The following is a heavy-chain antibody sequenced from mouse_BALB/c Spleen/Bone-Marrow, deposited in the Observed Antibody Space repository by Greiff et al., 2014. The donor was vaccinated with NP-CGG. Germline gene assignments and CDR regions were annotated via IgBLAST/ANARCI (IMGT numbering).Heavy chain of an antibody. Sequence: VQQVESGPGLVAPSQSLSISCTVSGFSLNNYGVHWVRQPPGKGLEWLGVIWAGGGTNYNSTLMSRLSVIKDNSKSQVFLKMNSLQTDDTAMYYCVSELGGFAYWGQGTLVTVSA. CDR3: VSELGGFAY. CDR1: GFSLNNYG. J-gene: IGHJ3*01. CDR2: IWAGGGT. V-gene: IGHV2-9*02.